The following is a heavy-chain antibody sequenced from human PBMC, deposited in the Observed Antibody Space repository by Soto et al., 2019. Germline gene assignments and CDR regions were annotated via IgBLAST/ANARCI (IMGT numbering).Heavy chain of an antibody. CDR2: IKADGSDK. CDR3: TRDPFFGAFDY. D-gene: IGHD3-10*01. CDR1: GFSFRNYW. V-gene: IGHV3-7*01. Sequence: TGGSLRLSCAASGFSFRNYWMTWVRQAPGKGLEWVATIKADGSDKYYVDSVRGRFTISRDNAENSMFLQMDSLRPEDTAVFYCTRDPFFGAFDYWGQGALVTVSS. J-gene: IGHJ4*02.